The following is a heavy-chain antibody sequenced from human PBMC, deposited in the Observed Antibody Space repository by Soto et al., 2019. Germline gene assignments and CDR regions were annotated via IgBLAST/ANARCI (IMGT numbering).Heavy chain of an antibody. CDR2: LSGSSRAI. D-gene: IGHD3-16*01. V-gene: IGHV3-48*02. CDR1: GFTFSNFA. CDR3: ARDPSNGNSHVSYCDF. J-gene: IGHJ4*02. Sequence: EVQLVASGGGLVQPGGSLRLSCAASGFTFSNFAMNWVRRAPGKGPEWVSYLSGSSRAINYADSVKGRFLVSRDNAKNSLFLKMNSLREEATAVYYCARDPSNGNSHVSYCDFWRQGTPVTVSS.